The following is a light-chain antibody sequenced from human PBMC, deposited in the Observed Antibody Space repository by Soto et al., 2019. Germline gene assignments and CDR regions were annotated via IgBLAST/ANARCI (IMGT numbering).Light chain of an antibody. CDR3: TSFTSGSPPYV. V-gene: IGLV2-14*03. Sequence: QSALTQPASVSGSPGQSITISCTGTSNDVGGFNYVSWYQQLPGKAPKLVIYDVTHRTSGVSDRFSGSRSGNTASLTISGLQAEDEANYYCTSFTSGSPPYVLGTGTKLTVL. J-gene: IGLJ1*01. CDR1: SNDVGGFNY. CDR2: DVT.